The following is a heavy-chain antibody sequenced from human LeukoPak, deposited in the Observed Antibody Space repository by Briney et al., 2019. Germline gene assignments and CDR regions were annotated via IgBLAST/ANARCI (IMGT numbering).Heavy chain of an antibody. D-gene: IGHD6-13*01. CDR3: ARAATYSSSWYFDY. V-gene: IGHV4-59*01. Sequence: PSETPSLTCTVSGGSISSYYRSWIRQPPGKGLEWIGYIYYSGSTNYNPSLKSRVTISVDTSKNQFSLKLSSVTAADTAVYYCARAATYSSSWYFDYWGQGTLVTVSS. CDR1: GGSISSYY. J-gene: IGHJ4*02. CDR2: IYYSGST.